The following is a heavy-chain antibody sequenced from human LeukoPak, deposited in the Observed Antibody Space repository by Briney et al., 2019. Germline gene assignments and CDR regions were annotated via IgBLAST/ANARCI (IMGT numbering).Heavy chain of an antibody. CDR2: ISAYNGNT. CDR1: GYTFTSYG. J-gene: IGHJ4*02. Sequence: GASVKVSCKASGYTFTSYGISWVRQAPGQGLEWMGWISAYNGNTNYAQKLQSRVTMTTDTSTSTAYMGLRSLRSDDTAVYYCARVAPDFWSGYPPDYWGQGTLVTVSS. V-gene: IGHV1-18*01. CDR3: ARVAPDFWSGYPPDY. D-gene: IGHD3-3*01.